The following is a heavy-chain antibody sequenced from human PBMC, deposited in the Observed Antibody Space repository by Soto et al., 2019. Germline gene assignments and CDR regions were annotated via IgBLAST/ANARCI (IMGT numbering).Heavy chain of an antibody. Sequence: QVQLQESGPGLVKPSETLSLTCAVYGGSISSNKWWSWVRQPPGKGLEWIGEIYHSGSTNYNPSLKSRVTISLDKSKNQFSLKVNSVTAADSAVYYCARDDHIVVVPTSLGAMDVWGQGTTVTVSS. D-gene: IGHD2-2*01. CDR1: GGSISSNKW. CDR2: IYHSGST. CDR3: ARDDHIVVVPTSLGAMDV. V-gene: IGHV4-4*02. J-gene: IGHJ6*02.